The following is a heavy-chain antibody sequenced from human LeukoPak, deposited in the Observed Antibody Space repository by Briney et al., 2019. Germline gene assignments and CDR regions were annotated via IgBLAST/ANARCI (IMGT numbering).Heavy chain of an antibody. D-gene: IGHD6-13*01. J-gene: IGHJ4*02. CDR2: ISGSGGTT. Sequence: GGSLRLSCTASGFTFSSYGMNWVRQAPGKGPEWVSVISGSGGTTYYADSVKGRFTISRDNSKNTLYLQMNSLRAEDTAVYYCAKDVYSSTGLFDYWGQGTLVTVSS. V-gene: IGHV3-23*01. CDR3: AKDVYSSTGLFDY. CDR1: GFTFSSYG.